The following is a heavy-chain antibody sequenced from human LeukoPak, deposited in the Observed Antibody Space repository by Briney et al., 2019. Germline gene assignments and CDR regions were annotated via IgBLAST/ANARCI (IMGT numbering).Heavy chain of an antibody. CDR2: ISAYNGNT. D-gene: IGHD1-26*01. Sequence: ASVKVSCKASGGTFSSYAISWVRQAPGQGLEWMGWISAYNGNTNYAQKLQGRVTMTTDTSTSTAYMELRSLRSDDTAVYYCARDLLVGATTGLDYWGQGTLVTVSS. CDR3: ARDLLVGATTGLDY. J-gene: IGHJ4*02. CDR1: GGTFSSYA. V-gene: IGHV1-18*01.